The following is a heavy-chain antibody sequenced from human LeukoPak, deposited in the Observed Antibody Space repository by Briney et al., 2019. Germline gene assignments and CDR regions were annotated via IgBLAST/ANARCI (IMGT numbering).Heavy chain of an antibody. Sequence: ASVKVSCKVSGYTLTELSMHWVRQAPGKGLEWMGGFDPGDGETIYAQKFQGRVTMTEDTSTDTAYMELSSLRSEDTAVYYCATERGWYYYGSGSYRFDYWGQGTLVTVSS. CDR3: ATERGWYYYGSGSYRFDY. CDR2: FDPGDGET. V-gene: IGHV1-24*01. D-gene: IGHD3-10*01. J-gene: IGHJ4*02. CDR1: GYTLTELS.